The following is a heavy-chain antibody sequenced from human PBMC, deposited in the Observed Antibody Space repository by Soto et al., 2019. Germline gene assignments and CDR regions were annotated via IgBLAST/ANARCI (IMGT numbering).Heavy chain of an antibody. CDR1: GGIFTNNA. CDR2: VIPLFDTA. CDR3: ATGGHNDGYNFYHGMDV. V-gene: IGHV1-69*01. J-gene: IGHJ6*02. Sequence: QVQVVQSGAEVKKPGSSVKVSCKVSGGIFTNNAISWVRQAPGQGLEWLGGVIPLFDTAYYAQIFRGRLRISVDGATTTAYMELSGLTSADTAVYFCATGGHNDGYNFYHGMDVWGQGTTVTVS. D-gene: IGHD5-18*01.